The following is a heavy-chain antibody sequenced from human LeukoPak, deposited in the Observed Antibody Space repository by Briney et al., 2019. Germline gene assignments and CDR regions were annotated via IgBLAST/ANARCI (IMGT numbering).Heavy chain of an antibody. CDR2: VSWNSGTI. V-gene: IGHV3-9*01. D-gene: IGHD1-14*01. J-gene: IGHJ3*01. CDR3: AKDVAYNRGAFDV. CDR1: GFTLDDYA. Sequence: AGGSLRLSCAASGFTLDDYAMHWVRQAPGKGLEWVSGVSWNSGTIDYADPVKGRFTISRDNAKNSLYLQMNCLRAEDTALYYCAKDVAYNRGAFDVWGQGTMVTVSS.